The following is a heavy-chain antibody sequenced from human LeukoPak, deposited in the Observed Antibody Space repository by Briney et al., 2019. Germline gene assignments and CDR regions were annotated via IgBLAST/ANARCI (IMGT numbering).Heavy chain of an antibody. D-gene: IGHD3-16*02. CDR3: ARADYDYVWGSYRQYYFDY. CDR2: ISYDGSNK. V-gene: IGHV3-30*03. J-gene: IGHJ4*02. Sequence: GRSLRLSCAASGFTFSSYGMHWVSQAPGKGLEWVAVISYDGSNKYYADSVKGRFTISRDNSKNTLYLQMNSLRAEDTAVYYCARADYDYVWGSYRQYYFDYWGQGTLVTVSS. CDR1: GFTFSSYG.